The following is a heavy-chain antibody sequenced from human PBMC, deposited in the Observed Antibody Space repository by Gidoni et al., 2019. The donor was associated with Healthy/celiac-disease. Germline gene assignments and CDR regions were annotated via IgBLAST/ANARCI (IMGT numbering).Heavy chain of an antibody. D-gene: IGHD2-15*01. Sequence: QVQLVESGGGVVQPGRSLSLSCSASGFPFGSYGMNWVRQAPGKGLEWVAVISYDGSNKYYADSVKGRFTISRDNSKNTLYLQMNSLRAEDTAVYYCAKDRGWKVVVAAPPDYWGQGTLVTVSS. CDR1: GFPFGSYG. V-gene: IGHV3-30*18. CDR3: AKDRGWKVVVAAPPDY. J-gene: IGHJ4*02. CDR2: ISYDGSNK.